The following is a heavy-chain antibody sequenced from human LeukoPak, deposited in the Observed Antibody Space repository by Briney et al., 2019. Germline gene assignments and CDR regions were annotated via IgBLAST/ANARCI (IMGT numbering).Heavy chain of an antibody. CDR1: GDTFTSYG. Sequence: ASVKVSSKASGDTFTSYGISWVRQAPGQGLEWMGWISAYNGNTNYAQKLQGRVTMTTDTSTSTAYMELRSLRSDDTAVYYCARDSTVTYTFDYWGQGTLVTVSS. V-gene: IGHV1-18*01. CDR2: ISAYNGNT. D-gene: IGHD4-17*01. CDR3: ARDSTVTYTFDY. J-gene: IGHJ4*02.